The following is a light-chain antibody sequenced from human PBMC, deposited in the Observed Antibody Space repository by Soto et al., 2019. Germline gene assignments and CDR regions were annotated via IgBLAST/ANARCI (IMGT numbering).Light chain of an antibody. CDR2: TAS. CDR3: QQYNSAWT. Sequence: DIQMTQSPSTLSASVGDRVTITCRASQSVSSWLAWYQQKPGKAPNLLIYTASSLESGVPSRFSGSGSGTEFPLTISSLQLDDFATYYCQQYNSAWTFGQGTTVEIK. CDR1: QSVSSW. V-gene: IGKV1-5*03. J-gene: IGKJ1*01.